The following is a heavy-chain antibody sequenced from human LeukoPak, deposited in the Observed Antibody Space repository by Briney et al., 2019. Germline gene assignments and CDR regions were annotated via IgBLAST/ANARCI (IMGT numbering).Heavy chain of an antibody. D-gene: IGHD2-2*02. V-gene: IGHV3-64*01. J-gene: IGHJ4*02. Sequence: GGSLRLSCAASGFTFSSYALHWVRQAPGKGLEYVSAISSSGGSTYYANSVKGRFTISRDNSKNTLYLQMNSLRAEDTAVYYCAKGYCSSTSCYSFDYWGQGTLVTVSS. CDR1: GFTFSSYA. CDR3: AKGYCSSTSCYSFDY. CDR2: ISSSGGST.